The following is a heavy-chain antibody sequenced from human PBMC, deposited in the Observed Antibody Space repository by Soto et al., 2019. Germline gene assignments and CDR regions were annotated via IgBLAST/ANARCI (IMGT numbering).Heavy chain of an antibody. CDR2: IYYSGST. Sequence: PSETLSLTCTVSGGSISSGNYYWSWIRQHPGKGLEWIGYIYYSGSTYYNPSLKSRVTISVDTSKGQFSLKLSSVTAADTAVYYCASTYYNASSGPFDYWGQGTLVTVSS. CDR3: ASTYYNASSGPFDY. D-gene: IGHD3-22*01. J-gene: IGHJ4*02. V-gene: IGHV4-31*03. CDR1: GGSISSGNYY.